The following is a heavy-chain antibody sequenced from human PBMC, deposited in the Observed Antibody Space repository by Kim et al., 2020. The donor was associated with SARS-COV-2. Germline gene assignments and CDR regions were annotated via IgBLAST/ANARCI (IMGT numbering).Heavy chain of an antibody. Sequence: ASVKVSCKASGGTFSSYAISWVRQAPGQGLEWMGGIIPIFGTANYAQKFQGRVTITADESTSTAYMELSSLRSEDTAVYYCARGYYDYVWGSYRPFDYWGQGTLVTVSS. CDR3: ARGYYDYVWGSYRPFDY. V-gene: IGHV1-69*13. CDR2: IIPIFGTA. J-gene: IGHJ4*02. CDR1: GGTFSSYA. D-gene: IGHD3-16*02.